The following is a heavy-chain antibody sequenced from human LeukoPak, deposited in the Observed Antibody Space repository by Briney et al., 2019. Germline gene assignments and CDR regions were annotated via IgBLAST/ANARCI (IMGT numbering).Heavy chain of an antibody. Sequence: SVKVSCKASGGTFSSYAISWVRQAPGQGLEWMGRIIPILGIANYAQKFQGRVTITADKSTSTAYMELSSLRSEDTAVYYCARIGRMDYYGMDVWGQGTTVTVSS. J-gene: IGHJ6*02. CDR3: ARIGRMDYYGMDV. D-gene: IGHD2-15*01. CDR1: GGTFSSYA. CDR2: IIPILGIA. V-gene: IGHV1-69*04.